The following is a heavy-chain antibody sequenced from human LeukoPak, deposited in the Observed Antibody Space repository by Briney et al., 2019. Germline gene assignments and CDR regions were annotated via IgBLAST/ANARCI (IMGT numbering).Heavy chain of an antibody. V-gene: IGHV4-4*02. CDR2: IYHSGST. Sequence: SWVRQPPGKGLEWIGEIYHSGSTNYNPSLKSRVTISVDKSKNQFSLKLTSVTAADTAVYYCARIGNYYFDYWGQGTLVTVSS. D-gene: IGHD1-1*01. CDR3: ARIGNYYFDY. J-gene: IGHJ4*02.